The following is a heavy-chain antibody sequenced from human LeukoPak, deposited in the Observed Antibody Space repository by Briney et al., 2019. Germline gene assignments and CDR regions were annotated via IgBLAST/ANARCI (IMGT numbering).Heavy chain of an antibody. Sequence: ASVKVSCKASGYTFTSYGISWVRQAPGQGLEWMGWISAYNGNTNYAQKLQGRVTMTTDTSTSTAYMELRSLRSDDTAVYYCARDLEPDRDGYNWCWFDPWGRGTLVTVSS. CDR2: ISAYNGNT. CDR1: GYTFTSYG. J-gene: IGHJ5*02. D-gene: IGHD5-24*01. CDR3: ARDLEPDRDGYNWCWFDP. V-gene: IGHV1-18*01.